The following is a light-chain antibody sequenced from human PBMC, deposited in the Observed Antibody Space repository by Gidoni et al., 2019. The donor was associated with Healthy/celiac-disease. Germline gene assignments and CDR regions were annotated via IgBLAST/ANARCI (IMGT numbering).Light chain of an antibody. CDR2: DVS. V-gene: IGLV2-14*03. CDR1: SSDVGGYNY. CDR3: SSYTSSSTVYV. Sequence: QSALTQPASVSGSPGQSIAISCTGTSSDVGGYNYVSWYQQHPGKAPNLMIYDVSKRPSGVSNRFSGSKSGNTASLTISGLQAEDDADYYCSSYTSSSTVYVFGTGTKVTVL. J-gene: IGLJ1*01.